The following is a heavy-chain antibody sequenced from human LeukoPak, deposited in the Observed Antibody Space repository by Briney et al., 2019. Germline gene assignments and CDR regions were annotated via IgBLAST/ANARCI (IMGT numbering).Heavy chain of an antibody. V-gene: IGHV4-38-2*01. J-gene: IGHJ6*03. D-gene: IGHD5-12*01. Sequence: SETLSLTCAVSGYSISSGYYWGWIRQPPGKGLEWIGSIYHSGSTYYNPSLKSRVTISVDTSKNLFSLKLSSVTAADTAVHYCARGGSGYDLGYYYYMDVWGKGTTVTVSS. CDR1: GYSISSGYY. CDR3: ARGGSGYDLGYYYYMDV. CDR2: IYHSGST.